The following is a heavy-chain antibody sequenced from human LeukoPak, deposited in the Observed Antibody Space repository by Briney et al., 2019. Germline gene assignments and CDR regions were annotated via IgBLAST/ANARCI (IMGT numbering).Heavy chain of an antibody. CDR2: IYYSGST. Sequence: SETLSLTCTVSGGSISSYYWSWIRQPPGKGLEWIGYIYYSGSTNYNPSLKSRVTISVDTSKNQFSLKLSSVTAADTAVYYCARGGGGDGYTGSWGQGTLVTVSS. CDR3: ARGGGGDGYTGS. J-gene: IGHJ5*02. CDR1: GGSISSYY. V-gene: IGHV4-59*12. D-gene: IGHD3-16*01.